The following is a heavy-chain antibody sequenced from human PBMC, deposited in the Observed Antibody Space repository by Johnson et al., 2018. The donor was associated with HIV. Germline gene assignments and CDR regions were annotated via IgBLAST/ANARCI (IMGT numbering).Heavy chain of an antibody. D-gene: IGHD6-19*01. CDR1: GLSVSNNY. V-gene: IGHV3-66*01. CDR3: ARRAGYSGQWLVQTVDAFDI. CDR2: IYSGGST. Sequence: VQLVESGGGLVQPGGSLRLSCAASGLSVSNNYMSWVRQAPGKGLEWVSVIYSGGSTYYADSVKGRFTISRDHSKNTLYLQMNSRRAEDTAVYYCARRAGYSGQWLVQTVDAFDIWGQGAMVTVSS. J-gene: IGHJ3*02.